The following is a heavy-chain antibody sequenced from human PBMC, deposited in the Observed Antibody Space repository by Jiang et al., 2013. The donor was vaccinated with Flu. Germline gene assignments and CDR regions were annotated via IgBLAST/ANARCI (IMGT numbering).Heavy chain of an antibody. CDR3: AILRDFPRTTGKPL. Sequence: SGPGLVKPSETLSLTCTVSSGSISNYYWSWIRQPPGRGLEWIGYFFYTGSTSYNPSLKSRVTISVDTSKNQFSLRLSSVTTADTAMYYCAILRDFPRTTGKPLWGRGTLVTVSS. CDR2: FFYTGST. V-gene: IGHV4-59*01. D-gene: IGHD1-1*01. CDR1: SGSISNYY. J-gene: IGHJ2*01.